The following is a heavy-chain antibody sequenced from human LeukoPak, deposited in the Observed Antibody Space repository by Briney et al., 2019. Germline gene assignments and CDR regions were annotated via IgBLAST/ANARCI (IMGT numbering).Heavy chain of an antibody. J-gene: IGHJ3*02. D-gene: IGHD6-13*01. CDR3: AREFIAAAAADAFDI. V-gene: IGHV1-2*06. CDR2: INPNSGGT. Sequence: ASVKVSCKASGYTFTGYYMHWVRQAPGQGLEWMGRINPNSGGTNYAQKFQGRVTMTTDTSMSTAYMELSRLRSDDTAVYYCAREFIAAAAADAFDIWGQGTMVTVSS. CDR1: GYTFTGYY.